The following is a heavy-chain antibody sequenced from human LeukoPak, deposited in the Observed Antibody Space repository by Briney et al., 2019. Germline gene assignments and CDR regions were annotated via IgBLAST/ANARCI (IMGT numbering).Heavy chain of an antibody. Sequence: GGSLRLSCAASGFTFSRSAMAWVCQAPGKGLDYISAISSSGDSTYYADSVKGRFTISRDNSKNTMYLQMNFLGAGDTAVYYCAKGQSSGSGQYFFGNWGQGALVSVSS. CDR3: AKGQSSGSGQYFFGN. CDR1: GFTFSRSA. J-gene: IGHJ4*02. CDR2: ISSSGDST. V-gene: IGHV3-23*01. D-gene: IGHD2-15*01.